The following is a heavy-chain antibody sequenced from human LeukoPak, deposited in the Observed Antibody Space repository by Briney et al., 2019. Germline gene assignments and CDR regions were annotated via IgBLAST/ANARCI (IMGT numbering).Heavy chain of an antibody. CDR2: IYHSGST. D-gene: IGHD6-19*01. Sequence: SETLSLTCAVSGGSISSSNWWSWVRPPPGKGLEWIGEIYHSGSTNYNPSLKSRVTISVDKSKNQFSLKLSSVTAADTAVYYCAGDYRQWLDGYYFDYWGQGTLVTVSS. CDR3: AGDYRQWLDGYYFDY. V-gene: IGHV4-4*02. J-gene: IGHJ4*02. CDR1: GGSISSSNW.